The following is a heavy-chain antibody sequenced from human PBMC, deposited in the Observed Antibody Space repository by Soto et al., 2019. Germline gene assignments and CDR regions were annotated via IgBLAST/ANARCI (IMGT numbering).Heavy chain of an antibody. CDR1: GYTFTSYY. D-gene: IGHD3-22*01. Sequence: GASVKVSCKASGYTFTSYYMHWVRQAPGQGLEWMGIINPSDGSTSYAQKFQGRVTMTRDTSTSTVYMELRSLRSDDTAVYYCARDPEKGYYYDSSGYYSGFDYWGQGTLVTVSS. J-gene: IGHJ4*02. V-gene: IGHV1-46*01. CDR3: ARDPEKGYYYDSSGYYSGFDY. CDR2: INPSDGST.